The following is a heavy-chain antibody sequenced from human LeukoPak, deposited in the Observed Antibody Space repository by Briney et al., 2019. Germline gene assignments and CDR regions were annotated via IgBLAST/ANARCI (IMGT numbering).Heavy chain of an antibody. CDR3: ARDFQWALDY. CDR2: IKQDGSVN. D-gene: IGHD1-26*01. V-gene: IGHV3-7*04. J-gene: IGHJ4*02. CDR1: GFTFSSYW. Sequence: HPGGPLRLSCAASGFTFSSYWMTWVRQAPGKGLEWVANIKQDGSVNNYVDSVKGRFTISRDNAKSSLFLQMNSLRAEDTAVYYCARDFQWALDYWGQGTLVTVSS.